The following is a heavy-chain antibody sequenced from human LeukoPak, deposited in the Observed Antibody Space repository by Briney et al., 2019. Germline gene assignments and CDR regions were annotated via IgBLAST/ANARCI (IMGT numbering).Heavy chain of an antibody. CDR3: ARGVYIAAAQYGY. CDR1: GGSISSYY. J-gene: IGHJ4*02. D-gene: IGHD6-13*01. CDR2: IYYSGTT. V-gene: IGHV4-59*01. Sequence: SETLSLTCTVSGGSISSYYWSWIRQPPGKGLGWIGYIYYSGTTNYNPSLKSRVTISVDTSKNQFSLKLSSVTAADTAVYYRARGVYIAAAQYGYWGQGTLVTVSS.